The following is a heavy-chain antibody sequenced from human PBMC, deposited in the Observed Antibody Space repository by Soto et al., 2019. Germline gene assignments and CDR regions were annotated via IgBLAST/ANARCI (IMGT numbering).Heavy chain of an antibody. V-gene: IGHV4-39*01. CDR3: ARLTFGPDYDLSWLDS. D-gene: IGHD3-3*01. CDR2: SHYTGSS. CDR1: GGSINSRSHY. J-gene: IGHJ5*01. Sequence: PSETLSLTCTVSGGSINSRSHYLGWIRQPPGKGLEWIVSSHYTGSSYYNTSLKSRVTISVDTSKDECSLNLSSVTAADTAVYYCARLTFGPDYDLSWLDSCRRGLVVTVSS.